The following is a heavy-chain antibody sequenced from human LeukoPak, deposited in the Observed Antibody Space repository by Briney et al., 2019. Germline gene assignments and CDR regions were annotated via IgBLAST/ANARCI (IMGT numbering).Heavy chain of an antibody. Sequence: SETLSLTCTVSGYSISSGYYWGWIRQPPGKGLEWIGSIYHSGSTYYNPSLKSRVTISVDTSKNQFSLKLSSVTAADTAVYYCARGQGSSWSLYFDYWGQGTLVTVSS. CDR1: GYSISSGYY. V-gene: IGHV4-38-2*02. CDR2: IYHSGST. D-gene: IGHD6-13*01. J-gene: IGHJ4*02. CDR3: ARGQGSSWSLYFDY.